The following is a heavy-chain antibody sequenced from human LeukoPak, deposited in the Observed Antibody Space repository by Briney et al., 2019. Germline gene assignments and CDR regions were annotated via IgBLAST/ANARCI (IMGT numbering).Heavy chain of an antibody. Sequence: ASVKVSCKASGGTFSSYAISWVRQAPGQGLEWMGRIIPILGIANYAQKFQGRVTITADKSTSTAYMELSSLRSEDTAVYYCARSRAYCGGDCSSAGFDPWGQGTLVTVSS. D-gene: IGHD2-21*02. CDR1: GGTFSSYA. J-gene: IGHJ5*02. CDR3: ARSRAYCGGDCSSAGFDP. CDR2: IIPILGIA. V-gene: IGHV1-69*04.